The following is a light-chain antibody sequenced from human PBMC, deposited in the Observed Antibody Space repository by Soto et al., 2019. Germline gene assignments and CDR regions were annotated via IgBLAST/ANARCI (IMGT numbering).Light chain of an antibody. J-gene: IGKJ1*01. V-gene: IGKV3-20*01. CDR1: QTVNSDY. CDR2: ATS. CDR3: HQFGYSPRT. Sequence: EIVLTQSRGTVSLSPGETATLSCRASQTVNSDYLAWFQQRPGQAPRLLIFATSRRATDIPDRFSGSGSGTDFTLAIRRLEPEDFAVYYCHQFGYSPRTFGQGTKVDIK.